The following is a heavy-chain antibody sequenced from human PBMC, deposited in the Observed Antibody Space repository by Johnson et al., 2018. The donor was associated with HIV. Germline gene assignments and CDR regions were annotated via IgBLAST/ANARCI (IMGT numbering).Heavy chain of an antibody. J-gene: IGHJ3*02. V-gene: IGHV3-30-3*01. Sequence: QVQLVESGGGVVRPGGSLRLSCAASGFTFTSYWMSWVRQAPGKGLEWVAVISYDGSNKYYADSVKCRFTISRDNSKNTLYLQMNSLRAEDTAVYYCAREWGIAARRGGAFDIWGPGTLVTVSS. CDR2: ISYDGSNK. CDR3: AREWGIAARRGGAFDI. CDR1: GFTFTSYW. D-gene: IGHD6-6*01.